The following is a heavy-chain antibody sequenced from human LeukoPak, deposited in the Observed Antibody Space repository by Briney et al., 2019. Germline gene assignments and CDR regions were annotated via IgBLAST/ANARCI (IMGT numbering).Heavy chain of an antibody. CDR3: AGSRIAAAGSWDY. CDR2: IYPGDSDT. CDR1: GYSFTSYW. Sequence: GESLQISCKGSGYSFTSYWIGWVRQMPGKGLEWMGIIYPGDSDTRYSPSFQGQVTTSADKSISTAYLQWSSLKASDTAMYYCAGSRIAAAGSWDYWGQGTLVTVSS. V-gene: IGHV5-51*01. D-gene: IGHD6-13*01. J-gene: IGHJ4*02.